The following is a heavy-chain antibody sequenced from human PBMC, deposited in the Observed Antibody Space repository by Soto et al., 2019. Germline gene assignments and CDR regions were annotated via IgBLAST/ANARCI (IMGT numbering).Heavy chain of an antibody. J-gene: IGHJ3*02. CDR1: GITFSNAW. D-gene: IGHD6-13*01. CDR3: TTTRPGTNVFDN. V-gene: IGHV3-15*01. CDR2: IRSKTDGGTT. Sequence: EVQLVESGGGLVEPGGSLRLSCAASGITFSNAWMNWVRKAPGKGLEYIGRIRSKTDGGTTEYAAPVEGRFTVSRDESKNTLYLQMSGLKTEDTAVYYCTTTRPGTNVFDNWGQWTLVTVSS.